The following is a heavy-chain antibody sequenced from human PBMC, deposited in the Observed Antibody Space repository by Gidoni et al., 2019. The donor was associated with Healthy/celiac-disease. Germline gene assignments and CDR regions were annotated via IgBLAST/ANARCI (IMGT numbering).Heavy chain of an antibody. Sequence: QVQLVQSGAEVKKPGASVKVSCKASGYTFTSYAMHWVRQAPGQRLEWMGWINAGNGNTKYSQKFQGRVTITRDTSASTAYMELSSLRSEDTAVYYCARDGTPGKQWLVPLYYFDYWGQGTLVTVSS. CDR1: GYTFTSYA. CDR2: INAGNGNT. CDR3: ARDGTPGKQWLVPLYYFDY. V-gene: IGHV1-3*01. J-gene: IGHJ4*02. D-gene: IGHD6-19*01.